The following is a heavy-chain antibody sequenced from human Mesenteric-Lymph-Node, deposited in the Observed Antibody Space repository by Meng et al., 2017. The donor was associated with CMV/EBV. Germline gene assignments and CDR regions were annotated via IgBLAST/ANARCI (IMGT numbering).Heavy chain of an antibody. CDR2: IIPILGIA. J-gene: IGHJ6*02. D-gene: IGHD2-21*01. CDR1: GGTFSSYA. Sequence: SVKVSCKASGGTFSSYAISWVRQAPGQGLEWMGGIIPILGIANYAQKFQGRVTITADKSTSTAYMELSSLRSEDTAVYYCARDLVRKSDTYYYYYGMDVWGQGTTVTVSS. V-gene: IGHV1-69*10. CDR3: ARDLVRKSDTYYYYYGMDV.